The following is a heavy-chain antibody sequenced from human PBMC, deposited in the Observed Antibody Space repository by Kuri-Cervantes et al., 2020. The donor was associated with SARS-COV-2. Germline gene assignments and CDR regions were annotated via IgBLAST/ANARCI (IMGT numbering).Heavy chain of an antibody. D-gene: IGHD2-2*01. CDR3: ARAARYCSSTSCYRSYYYYYMDV. CDR2: INHSGGT. CDR1: GFTFSSYA. V-gene: IGHV4-34*01. Sequence: ESLKISCAASGFTFSSYAMHWVRQAPGKGLEWIGEINHSGGTNYNPSLKSRVTISVDTSKNQFSLKLSSVTAADTAVYYCARAARYCSSTSCYRSYYYYYMDVWGKGTTVTVSS. J-gene: IGHJ6*03.